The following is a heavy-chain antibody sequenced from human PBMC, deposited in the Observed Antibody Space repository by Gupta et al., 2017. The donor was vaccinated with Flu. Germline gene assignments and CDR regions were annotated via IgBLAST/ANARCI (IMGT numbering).Heavy chain of an antibody. V-gene: IGHV3-23*01. CDR2: VGEGGVAT. CDR3: TKSGDNSGKYFDY. J-gene: IGHJ4*02. Sequence: VRQAPGKGLEWVSTVGEGGVATYYTGSVKGRFTISRDASKNTLYLQMNSLRAEDTAVYYCTKSGDNSGKYFDYWGQGALVTVSS. D-gene: IGHD2-21*02.